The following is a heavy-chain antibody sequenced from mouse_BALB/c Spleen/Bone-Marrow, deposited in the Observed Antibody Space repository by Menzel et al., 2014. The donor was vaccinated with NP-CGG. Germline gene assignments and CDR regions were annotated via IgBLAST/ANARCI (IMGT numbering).Heavy chain of an antibody. Sequence: VQLQQSGAELVKPGASVKLSCTASGFNIKDTYMHWVKQRPEQGLEWIGRIDPANGNTKYDPKFQGKATITADTSSDTAYLQLSSLTSEDTAVYYCARLITTDYWGQGTTLTVSS. D-gene: IGHD2-4*01. CDR1: GFNIKDTY. J-gene: IGHJ2*01. V-gene: IGHV14-3*02. CDR2: IDPANGNT. CDR3: ARLITTDY.